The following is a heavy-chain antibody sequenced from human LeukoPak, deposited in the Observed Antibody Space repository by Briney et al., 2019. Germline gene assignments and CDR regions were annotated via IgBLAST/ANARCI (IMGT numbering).Heavy chain of an antibody. CDR1: GGSISSSSYY. Sequence: PSETLSLTCTVSGGSISSSSYYWGWIRQPPGKGLEWIGSIYYSGSTYYNPSLKSRVTMSVDTSRNQFSLKLSSVTAADTAVYYCARGLWFGELAWFDPWGQGTLVTVSS. V-gene: IGHV4-39*07. J-gene: IGHJ5*02. CDR2: IYYSGST. D-gene: IGHD3-10*01. CDR3: ARGLWFGELAWFDP.